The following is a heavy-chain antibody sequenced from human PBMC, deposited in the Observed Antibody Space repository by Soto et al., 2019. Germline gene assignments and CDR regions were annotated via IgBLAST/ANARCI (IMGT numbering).Heavy chain of an antibody. CDR3: AREANYYDSSGYINWFDP. V-gene: IGHV4-30-4*01. J-gene: IGHJ5*02. Sequence: PSETLSLTCTVSGGSISSGDYYWSWIRQPPGKGLEWIGYIYYSGSTYYNPPLKSRVTISVDTSKNQFSLKLSSVTAADTAVYYCAREANYYDSSGYINWFDPWGQGTLVTVSS. CDR1: GGSISSGDYY. CDR2: IYYSGST. D-gene: IGHD3-22*01.